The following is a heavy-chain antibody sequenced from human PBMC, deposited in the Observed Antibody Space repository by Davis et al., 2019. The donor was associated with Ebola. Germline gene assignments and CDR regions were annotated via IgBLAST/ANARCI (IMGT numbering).Heavy chain of an antibody. Sequence: ASVKVSCKASGYTFTSYDVHWVRQATGQGLEWMGWMNPNSGNTGYAQKFQGRVTMTRNTSISTAYMELSSLRSEDTAVYYCARVAGWLRRNDYWGQGTLVTVSS. V-gene: IGHV1-8*01. J-gene: IGHJ4*02. CDR1: GYTFTSYD. D-gene: IGHD5-12*01. CDR3: ARVAGWLRRNDY. CDR2: MNPNSGNT.